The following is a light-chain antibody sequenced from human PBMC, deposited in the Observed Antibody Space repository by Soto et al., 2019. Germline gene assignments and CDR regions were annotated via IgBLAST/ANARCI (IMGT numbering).Light chain of an antibody. Sequence: EIVLTQSPGTLSLSPGERATLSCRASQSGGSDLAWYQHKTGQAPRLLISDASTRATGIPDRFSGSGSGTEFTLTISGLQSEDFAVYYCQQYNDRPPITFGQGTRLEIK. CDR1: QSGGSD. J-gene: IGKJ5*01. CDR2: DAS. CDR3: QQYNDRPPIT. V-gene: IGKV3D-15*01.